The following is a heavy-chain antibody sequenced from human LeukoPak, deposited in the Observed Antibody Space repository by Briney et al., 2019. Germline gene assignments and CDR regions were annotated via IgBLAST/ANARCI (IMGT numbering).Heavy chain of an antibody. CDR2: IYYSGSA. Sequence: PSETLSLTCTVSGGSISSSGYYWSWIRQTPGKGLEWIGYIYYSGSANYNPSLKSRVTLSVDTSKNQFSLKLSSVTAADTAVYYCARGGSGWRDYWGQGILVTVSS. CDR1: GGSISSSGYY. CDR3: ARGGSGWRDY. J-gene: IGHJ4*02. V-gene: IGHV4-61*08. D-gene: IGHD6-19*01.